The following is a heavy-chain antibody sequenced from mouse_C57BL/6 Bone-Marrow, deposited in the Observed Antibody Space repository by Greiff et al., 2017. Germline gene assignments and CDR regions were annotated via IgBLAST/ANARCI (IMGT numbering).Heavy chain of an antibody. CDR2: IYPGSGNT. CDR1: GYTFTDYY. D-gene: IGHD1-1*01. CDR3: ARSDYYGSPWFAY. Sequence: VQLQQSGAELVRPGASVKLSCKASGYTFTDYYINWVKQRPGQGLEWIARIYPGSGNTYYNAKFKGKATLTAEKSSSHAYMQLSSLTSEDSAVYFLARSDYYGSPWFAYWGQGTLVTVSA. V-gene: IGHV1-76*01. J-gene: IGHJ3*01.